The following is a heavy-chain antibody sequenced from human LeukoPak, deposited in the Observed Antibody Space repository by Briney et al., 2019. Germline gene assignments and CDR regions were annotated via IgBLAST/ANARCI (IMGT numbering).Heavy chain of an antibody. J-gene: IGHJ4*02. CDR3: ARGPAVAGLLLYFDY. D-gene: IGHD6-19*01. V-gene: IGHV4-38-2*02. CDR1: GYSISSGYY. CDR2: IYHSGST. Sequence: SETLSLTCTVSGYSISSGYYWGWIRPPPGKGLEWIGSIYHSGSTYYNPSLKSRVTISVDTSKNQFSLKLSSVTAADTAVYYCARGPAVAGLLLYFDYWGQGTLVTVSS.